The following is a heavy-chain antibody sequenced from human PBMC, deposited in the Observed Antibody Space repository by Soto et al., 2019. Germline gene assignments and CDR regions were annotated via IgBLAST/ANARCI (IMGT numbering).Heavy chain of an antibody. CDR2: INPNSGGT. CDR3: ARGPGYDILTGYYLPLDAFDI. J-gene: IGHJ3*02. Sequence: VASVKVSCKASGYTFTGYYMHWVRQAPGQGLEWMGWINPNSGGTNYAQKFQGRVTMTRDTSISTAYMELSRLRSDDTAVYYCARGPGYDILTGYYLPLDAFDIWGQGTMVTVSS. V-gene: IGHV1-2*02. D-gene: IGHD3-9*01. CDR1: GYTFTGYY.